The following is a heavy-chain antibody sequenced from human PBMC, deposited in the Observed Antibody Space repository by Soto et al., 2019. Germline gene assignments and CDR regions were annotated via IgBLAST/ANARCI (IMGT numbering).Heavy chain of an antibody. J-gene: IGHJ4*02. D-gene: IGHD3-3*01. CDR1: GGSFSGYY. CDR2: INHSGST. Sequence: PSETLSLTCAVYGGSFSGYYWSWIRQPPGKGLEWIGEINHSGSTNYNPSLKSRVTISVDTSKNQFSLKLSSVTAADTAVYYCFTPYYDFWSGYLGEPYWGQGTLVTVSS. V-gene: IGHV4-34*01. CDR3: FTPYYDFWSGYLGEPY.